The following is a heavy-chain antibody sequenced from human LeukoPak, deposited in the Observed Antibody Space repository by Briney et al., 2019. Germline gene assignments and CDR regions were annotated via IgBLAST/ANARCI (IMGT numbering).Heavy chain of an antibody. CDR2: IYSGGST. J-gene: IGHJ6*02. D-gene: IGHD5-18*01. CDR3: ARDGDTAMVTEYYYGMDV. CDR1: GFTFSSYW. V-gene: IGHV3-53*01. Sequence: GGSLRLSCAASGFTFSSYWMSWVRQAPGKGLEWVSVIYSGGSTYYADSVKGRFTISRDNSKNTLYLQMNSLRAEDTAVYYCARDGDTAMVTEYYYGMDVWGQGTTVTVSS.